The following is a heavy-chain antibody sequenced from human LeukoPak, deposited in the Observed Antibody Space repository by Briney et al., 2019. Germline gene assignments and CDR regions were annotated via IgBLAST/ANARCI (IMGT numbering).Heavy chain of an antibody. J-gene: IGHJ4*02. Sequence: SPGGSLRLSCAASGFTFSSYSMNWVRQAPGKGLEWVSSISSSSSYIYYADSVKGRFTISRDNAKNSLYLQMNSLRAEDTAVYYCARDMDMASEQLVPHFDYWGQGTLVTVSS. D-gene: IGHD6-13*01. V-gene: IGHV3-21*01. CDR3: ARDMDMASEQLVPHFDY. CDR2: ISSSSSYI. CDR1: GFTFSSYS.